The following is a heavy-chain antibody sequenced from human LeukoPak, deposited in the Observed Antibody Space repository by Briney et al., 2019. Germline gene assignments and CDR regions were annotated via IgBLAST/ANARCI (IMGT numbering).Heavy chain of an antibody. Sequence: RASVKVSCKTSGYTFTTYGISWVRQAPGQGLEWMGWINPKNGGTKYAQMFEGRVTMTRDTSISTAYMELSRLRSDDTAVYYCARGAGPDYFDSSGYPDSWGQGTLVTVAS. V-gene: IGHV1-2*02. D-gene: IGHD3-22*01. CDR3: ARGAGPDYFDSSGYPDS. CDR1: GYTFTTYG. J-gene: IGHJ4*02. CDR2: INPKNGGT.